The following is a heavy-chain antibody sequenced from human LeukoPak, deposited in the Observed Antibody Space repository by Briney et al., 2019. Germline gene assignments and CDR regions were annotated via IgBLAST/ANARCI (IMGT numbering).Heavy chain of an antibody. J-gene: IGHJ4*02. D-gene: IGHD1-26*01. CDR2: IYSTGST. CDR1: GGSISSYY. Sequence: PSETLSLTCTVSGGSISSYYWSWIRQPAGKGLEWIGRIYSTGSTNYNPSLKSRVTISVDTSKNQFSLKLSSVTAADTAVYYCARRKQLNSGFDYWGQGTLVTVSS. V-gene: IGHV4-4*07. CDR3: ARRKQLNSGFDY.